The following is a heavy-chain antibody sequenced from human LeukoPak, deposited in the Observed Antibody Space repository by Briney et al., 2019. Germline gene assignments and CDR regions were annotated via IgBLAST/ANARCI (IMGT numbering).Heavy chain of an antibody. CDR3: AKEYSSSSTSSSWPYYYYYMDV. D-gene: IGHD6-6*01. CDR1: GFTFSSYA. V-gene: IGHV3-23*01. Sequence: GGSLRLSCAASGFTFSSYAMSWVRQAPGKGLEWVSAISGSGGSTYYADSVKGRFTISRDNSKNTLYLQMNSLRAEDTAVYYCAKEYSSSSTSSSWPYYYYYMDVWGKGTTVTVSS. CDR2: ISGSGGST. J-gene: IGHJ6*03.